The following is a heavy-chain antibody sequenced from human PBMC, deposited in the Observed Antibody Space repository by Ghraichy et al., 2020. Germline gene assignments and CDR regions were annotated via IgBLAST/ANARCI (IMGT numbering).Heavy chain of an antibody. CDR1: GFTFSSCA. D-gene: IGHD3-10*01. J-gene: IGHJ6*02. V-gene: IGHV3-23*01. CDR2: ISGSGGST. Sequence: LTCAASGFTFSSCAMSWVRQAPGKGPEWVSAISGSGGSTYYADSVKGRFTISRDNSKKTLSLQMNSLRAEDTAVYYCAKHDASLVRGVIYYYYYGMDVWGQGTTVTVSS. CDR3: AKHDASLVRGVIYYYYYGMDV.